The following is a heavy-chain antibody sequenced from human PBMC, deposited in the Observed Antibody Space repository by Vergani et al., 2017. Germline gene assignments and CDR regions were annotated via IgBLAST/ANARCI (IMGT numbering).Heavy chain of an antibody. J-gene: IGHJ3*02. Sequence: QVQLQESGPGLVKPSQTLSLTCTVSGASISSGDYYWSWIRQPPGKGLEWISYIYYRGSTYYNPSLKSRVTIPVETSKNQFSLNLSSVTAADTAVYYCARERDYDDSSSYYFHDAFDIWGQGTMVTVSS. CDR2: IYYRGST. CDR3: ARERDYDDSSSYYFHDAFDI. D-gene: IGHD3-22*01. CDR1: GASISSGDYY. V-gene: IGHV4-30-4*08.